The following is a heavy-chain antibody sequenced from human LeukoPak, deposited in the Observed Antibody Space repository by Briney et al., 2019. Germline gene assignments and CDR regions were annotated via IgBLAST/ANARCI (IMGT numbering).Heavy chain of an antibody. V-gene: IGHV4-39*07. CDR2: IFYRGST. Sequence: SETLSLTCTVSGGSISGSSYYWGWIRQPPGKGLEWIGSIFYRGSTYYNPSLKSRVTISVDTSKNQFSLQLASMTAADTAVYYCAREGDYVWGNYRPYYYDSWGQGIRVTVSS. CDR3: AREGDYVWGNYRPYYYDS. CDR1: GGSISGSSYY. D-gene: IGHD3-16*02. J-gene: IGHJ4*02.